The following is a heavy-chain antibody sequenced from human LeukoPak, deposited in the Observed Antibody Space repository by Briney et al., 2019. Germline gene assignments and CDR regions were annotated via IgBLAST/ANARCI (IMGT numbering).Heavy chain of an antibody. D-gene: IGHD6-13*01. J-gene: IGHJ5*02. V-gene: IGHV3-9*01. CDR3: AKEAYSSWYRSSWFDP. Sequence: GGSLRLSCVTSGFTFDDYAMHWVRQAPGKGLEWVSGISWNSGSIGYADSVKGRFTISRDNAKNSLYLQMNSLRAEDTALYYCAKEAYSSWYRSSWFDPWGQGTLVTVSS. CDR2: ISWNSGSI. CDR1: GFTFDDYA.